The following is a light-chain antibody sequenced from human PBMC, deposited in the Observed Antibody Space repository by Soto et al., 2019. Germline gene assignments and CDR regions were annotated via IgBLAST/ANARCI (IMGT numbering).Light chain of an antibody. CDR2: EVS. J-gene: IGLJ1*01. Sequence: QSVLTQPPSVSGSPGQSVAISCTETSSDVGSYNRVSWYQQPPGAAPKLMIYEVSNRPSGVPDRFSGSKSGNTASLTISGLQAEDEADYYCNSYTGSSTYVFGTGTKVTVL. CDR3: NSYTGSSTYV. CDR1: SSDVGSYNR. V-gene: IGLV2-18*02.